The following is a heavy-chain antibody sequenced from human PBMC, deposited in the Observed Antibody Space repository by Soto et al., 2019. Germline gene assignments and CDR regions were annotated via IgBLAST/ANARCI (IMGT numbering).Heavy chain of an antibody. D-gene: IGHD3-22*01. V-gene: IGHV1-8*01. CDR2: MNPSGGST. Sequence: ASVQVSCKASVYTFTSYDINWVRQATGQGLEWMGWMNPSGGSTSYAKKFQGRVTMTRDTSTSAVYMELSSLRSEDTAVYYCARGDSSGYYYPSYYFDYWGQGTLVTVSS. CDR1: VYTFTSYD. J-gene: IGHJ4*02. CDR3: ARGDSSGYYYPSYYFDY.